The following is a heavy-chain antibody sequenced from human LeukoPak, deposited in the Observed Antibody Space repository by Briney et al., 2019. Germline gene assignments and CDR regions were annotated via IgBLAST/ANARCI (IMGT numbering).Heavy chain of an antibody. CDR2: ISTSGGST. J-gene: IGHJ3*02. Sequence: GGSLRLSCAASGFTFSSYEMNWVRQAPGKGLEWVSGISTSGGSTYYADSVKGRFTISRDNSKNMLYLQMHSLRAEDTAVYYCAKENDSSEIRRDFCGFDIWGQGTMVTVSS. D-gene: IGHD3-22*01. CDR3: AKENDSSEIRRDFCGFDI. CDR1: GFTFSSYE. V-gene: IGHV3-23*01.